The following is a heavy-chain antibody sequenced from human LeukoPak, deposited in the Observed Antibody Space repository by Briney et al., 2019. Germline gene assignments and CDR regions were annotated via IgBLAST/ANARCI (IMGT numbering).Heavy chain of an antibody. CDR1: GGSISSGSYY. V-gene: IGHV4-61*02. CDR2: IYTSGST. J-gene: IGHJ4*02. Sequence: SETLSLTCTVSGGSISSGSYYWSWIRQPAGKGLEWIGRIYTSGSTNYNPSLKSRVTISVDTSKNQFSLKLSSVTAADTAVYYCARELGSTDFDYWGQGTLVTVSS. D-gene: IGHD1-26*01. CDR3: ARELGSTDFDY.